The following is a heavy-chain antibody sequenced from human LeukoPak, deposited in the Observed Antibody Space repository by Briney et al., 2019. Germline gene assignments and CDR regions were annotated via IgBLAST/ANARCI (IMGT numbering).Heavy chain of an antibody. CDR3: AGRAHFWSGPGG. V-gene: IGHV3-21*01. CDR2: ITGSSDI. Sequence: PGGSLRLSCAASGFTFSSYTLNWVRQTPGKGLEWVSSITGSSDIYYVDSVKGRFIISRDNAKNSLYLQMNSLKAEDTAVYYCAGRAHFWSGPGGWGQGTLVTVSS. J-gene: IGHJ4*02. CDR1: GFTFSSYT. D-gene: IGHD3-3*02.